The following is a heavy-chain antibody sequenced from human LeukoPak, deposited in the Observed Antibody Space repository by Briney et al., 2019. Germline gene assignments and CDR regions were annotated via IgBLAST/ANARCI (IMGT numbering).Heavy chain of an antibody. CDR2: IKQDGREK. CDR3: ARDDGDYAHPVDY. CDR1: GFTFSSYW. Sequence: PGGSLRLSCAASGFTFSSYWMNWVRQAPGKGLEWVANIKQDGREKYYVDSVKGRFTISRDNTKNSLYLQMNSLRAEDTAVYYCARDDGDYAHPVDYWGQGTLVTVSS. J-gene: IGHJ4*02. V-gene: IGHV3-7*01. D-gene: IGHD4-17*01.